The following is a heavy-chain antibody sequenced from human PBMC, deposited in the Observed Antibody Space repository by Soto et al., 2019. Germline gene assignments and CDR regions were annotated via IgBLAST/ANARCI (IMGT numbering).Heavy chain of an antibody. Sequence: GAPGKGSWKASWNTFTNYAMHWGRPAPGQRLEWMGWINAGNGNTKYSQKFQGRVTITRDTSASTAYMELSSLRSEDTAVYYCARSIVVVTALDYWGQGTLVTVSS. CDR2: INAGNGNT. J-gene: IGHJ4*02. CDR3: ARSIVVVTALDY. V-gene: IGHV1-3*01. D-gene: IGHD2-21*02. CDR1: WNTFTNYA.